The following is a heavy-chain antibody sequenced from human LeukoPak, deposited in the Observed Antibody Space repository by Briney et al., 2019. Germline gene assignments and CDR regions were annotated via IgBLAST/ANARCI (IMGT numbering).Heavy chain of an antibody. Sequence: GGSLRLSCSASGFTFSRYAMHWVRQAPGKGLEYVSGINDNGGRTHYGDSVKGRFSISRDNSKNTLHLQMSTLRAEDTALYYCVKDVGGSYAFDYWGQGTLVTVAS. CDR3: VKDVGGSYAFDY. CDR1: GFTFSRYA. V-gene: IGHV3-64D*09. D-gene: IGHD1-26*01. J-gene: IGHJ4*02. CDR2: INDNGGRT.